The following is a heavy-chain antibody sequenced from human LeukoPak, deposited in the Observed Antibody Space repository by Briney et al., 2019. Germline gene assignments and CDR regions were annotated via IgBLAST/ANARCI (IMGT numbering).Heavy chain of an antibody. V-gene: IGHV1-2*06. CDR3: ARDLSMTMVVTRDALDI. J-gene: IGHJ3*02. CDR1: GYSFTGYY. CDR2: INPNSGGT. D-gene: IGHD4-23*01. Sequence: ASVKVSCKASGYSFTGYYMHWVRHAPGQGLGWMVRINPNSGGTNYAQKFQGRVTMTRDTAISTAYMELSSLRSDDTAVYYCARDLSMTMVVTRDALDIWGQGTMVTVSS.